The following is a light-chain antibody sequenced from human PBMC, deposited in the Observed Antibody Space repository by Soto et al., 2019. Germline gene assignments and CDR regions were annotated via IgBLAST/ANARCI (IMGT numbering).Light chain of an antibody. J-gene: IGKJ2*01. CDR2: GAS. V-gene: IGKV3-20*01. CDR3: QQYGSSPVT. CDR1: QSVRSSY. Sequence: EIVLTQSPGTLSLSPGERATLSCRASQSVRSSYLAWYQQKPGQAPRLLIYGASSRATGIRDRFSGSGSGTDFTLTISRLDPEDFAVYCFQQYGSSPVTFGQGTKLEIK.